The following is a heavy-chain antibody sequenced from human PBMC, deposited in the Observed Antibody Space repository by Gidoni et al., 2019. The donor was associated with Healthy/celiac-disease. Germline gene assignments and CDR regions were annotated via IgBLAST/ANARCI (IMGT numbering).Heavy chain of an antibody. V-gene: IGHV4-59*08. D-gene: IGHD6-13*01. Sequence: QVQLQESGPGLVKPSETLSLTCTVSGGSISSYYWSWIRQPPGKGLEWIGYIYYSGSTNYNPSLKRRVTISVDTSKNQFSLKLSSVTAADTAVYYCARLSGYSSSWYLFDYWGQGTLVTVSS. CDR1: GGSISSYY. CDR2: IYYSGST. J-gene: IGHJ4*02. CDR3: ARLSGYSSSWYLFDY.